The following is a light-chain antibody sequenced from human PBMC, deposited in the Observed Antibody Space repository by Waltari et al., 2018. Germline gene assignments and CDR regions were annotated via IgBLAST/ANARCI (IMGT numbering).Light chain of an antibody. CDR2: DAS. CDR3: QHYVRLPVT. CDR1: QSVGRS. J-gene: IGKJ1*01. V-gene: IGKV3-20*01. Sequence: EIVLTQSPGTLSLFPGERATLSCRASQSVGRSLAWYQQKPGQAPRLLIYDASSRDTGIPYRFSGSWSGTDFSLTINRLEPEDFAVYVCQHYVRLPVTFGQGTKVEIK.